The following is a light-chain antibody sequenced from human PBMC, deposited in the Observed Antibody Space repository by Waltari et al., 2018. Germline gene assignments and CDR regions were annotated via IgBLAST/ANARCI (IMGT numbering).Light chain of an antibody. CDR1: QSVSSN. CDR3: QQYNNWPPWT. Sequence: CRASQSVSSNLAWYQQKPGQAPRLLICGASTRATGIPARFSGSGSGTEFTLTISSLQSEDFAVYYCQQYNNWPPWTFGQGTKVEIK. J-gene: IGKJ1*01. V-gene: IGKV3-15*01. CDR2: GAS.